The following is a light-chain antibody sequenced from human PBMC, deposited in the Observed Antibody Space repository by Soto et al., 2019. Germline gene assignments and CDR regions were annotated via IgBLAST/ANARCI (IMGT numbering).Light chain of an antibody. J-gene: IGKJ2*01. V-gene: IGKV1-39*01. CDR1: QSVSNY. Sequence: DIQMTQSPSSLSASVGDRVTITCRASQSVSNYLNWFQHKPGRAPKLLIHTASTLRSGVPSRFSGSGSGTYFTLTISSLQREDFATYYCQQSYTTPFTFGQGTELEIK. CDR3: QQSYTTPFT. CDR2: TAS.